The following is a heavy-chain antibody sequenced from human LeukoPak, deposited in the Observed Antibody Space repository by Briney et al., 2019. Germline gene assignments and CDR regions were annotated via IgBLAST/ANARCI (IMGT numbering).Heavy chain of an antibody. CDR2: IFRDGST. CDR3: ATETWND. CDR1: GFAFSSYY. J-gene: IGHJ4*02. V-gene: IGHV3-53*01. D-gene: IGHD1-1*01. Sequence: GGSLRLSCAASGFAFSSYYMSWVRQAPGKGLEWVSVIFRDGSTSHADSVKGRFTISRDNSRNTFYLQMNSLRAEDTAVYYCATETWNDWGQGTLVTVSS.